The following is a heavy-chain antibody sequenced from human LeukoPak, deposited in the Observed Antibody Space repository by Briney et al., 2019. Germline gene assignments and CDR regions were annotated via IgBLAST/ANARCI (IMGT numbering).Heavy chain of an antibody. CDR3: ARDPYSGLFDY. J-gene: IGHJ4*02. CDR1: GFTFSSYS. Sequence: PGGSLRLSCAASGFTFSSYSMNWARQAPGKGLEWVSSISSSSTYIYYADSVKGRFTISRDNAKNSLYLQMNSLRAEDTAVYYCARDPYSGLFDYWGQGTLVTVSS. CDR2: ISSSSTYI. D-gene: IGHD4-11*01. V-gene: IGHV3-21*01.